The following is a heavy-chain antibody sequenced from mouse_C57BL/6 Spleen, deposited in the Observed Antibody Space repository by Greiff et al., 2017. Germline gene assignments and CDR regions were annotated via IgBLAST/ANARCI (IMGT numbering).Heavy chain of an antibody. Sequence: EVQLQQSGPELVKPGASVKMSCKASGYTFTDYNMHWVKQSHGKSLEWIGYINPNNGGTSYNQKFKGKATLTVNKSSSTAYMELRSLTSEDAAVYYCARRGSSGYEFAYWGQGTLVTVSA. J-gene: IGHJ3*01. CDR1: GYTFTDYN. D-gene: IGHD3-2*02. CDR3: ARRGSSGYEFAY. CDR2: INPNNGGT. V-gene: IGHV1-22*01.